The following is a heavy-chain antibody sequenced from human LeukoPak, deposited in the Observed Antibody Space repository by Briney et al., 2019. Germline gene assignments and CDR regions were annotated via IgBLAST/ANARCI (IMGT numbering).Heavy chain of an antibody. CDR2: INDDGSGT. CDR3: AREKPFYDSSGYYYPIAFDY. CDR1: GFTFSTYW. D-gene: IGHD3-22*01. Sequence: GGSLRLSCAASGFTFSTYWMHWVRQAPGKGLVWVSRINDDGSGTSYADSVKGRFTISRDNAKNTLYLQMNSLRAEDTALYYCAREKPFYDSSGYYYPIAFDYWGQGTLVTVSS. J-gene: IGHJ4*02. V-gene: IGHV3-74*01.